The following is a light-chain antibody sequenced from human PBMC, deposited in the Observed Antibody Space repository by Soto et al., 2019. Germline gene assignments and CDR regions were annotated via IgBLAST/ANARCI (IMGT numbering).Light chain of an antibody. CDR1: QGISSY. CDR2: AAS. V-gene: IGKV1-8*01. J-gene: IGKJ1*01. Sequence: AIRMTQSPSSLSASTGDRVTITCRASQGISSYLAWYQQNPGQAPKLLIYAASTLQSGVPSRFSGSGSGADCTLTISCLQSEDFATYYCQQYYSYPQTCGQGTKVEIK. CDR3: QQYYSYPQT.